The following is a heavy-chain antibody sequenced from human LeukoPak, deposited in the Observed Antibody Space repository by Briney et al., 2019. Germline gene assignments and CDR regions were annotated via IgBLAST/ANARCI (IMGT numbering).Heavy chain of an antibody. CDR2: IKQNGGGK. J-gene: IGHJ4*01. Sequence: PGGSLRLSCGVSGFTFSSYWMNWVRQAPGKGLEWVASIKQNGGGKSYVDSVKGRFTISRDNAKNSLYLQMSSLRAEDTAVYYCARDGTAAGLYFDLWGQGTLVTVSP. D-gene: IGHD6-13*01. CDR3: ARDGTAAGLYFDL. CDR1: GFTFSSYW. V-gene: IGHV3-7*01.